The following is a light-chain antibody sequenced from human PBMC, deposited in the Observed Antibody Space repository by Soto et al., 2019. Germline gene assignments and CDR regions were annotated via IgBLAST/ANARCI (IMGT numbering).Light chain of an antibody. J-gene: IGLJ1*01. CDR3: AAWDHSLLSYV. CDR2: KNH. V-gene: IGLV1-47*01. Sequence: QSVLTQPSSASGTPGQTVTMSCSGSDSNVAIGYVYWYQQLPGTAPKLLIYKNHQRPSGVPDRFSGSKSGTSASLAVSGLRSEDEAEYYCAAWDHSLLSYVFGSGTKPTVL. CDR1: DSNVAIGY.